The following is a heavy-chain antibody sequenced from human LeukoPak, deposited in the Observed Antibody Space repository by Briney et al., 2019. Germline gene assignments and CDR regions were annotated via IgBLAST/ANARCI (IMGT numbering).Heavy chain of an antibody. CDR2: INPSGGST. CDR3: ATGPDTMSGSWYFDL. J-gene: IGHJ2*01. V-gene: IGHV1-46*01. CDR1: GYTFTSYY. Sequence: ASVKVSCKASGYTFTSYYMHWVRQAPGQGLEWMGIINPSGGSTSYAQKFQGRVTMTEDTSTDTAYMELSSLRSEDTAVYYCATGPDTMSGSWYFDLWGRGTLVTVSS. D-gene: IGHD3-22*01.